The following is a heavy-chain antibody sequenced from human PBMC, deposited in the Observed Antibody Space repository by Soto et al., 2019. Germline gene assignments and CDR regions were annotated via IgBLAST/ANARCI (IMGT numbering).Heavy chain of an antibody. V-gene: IGHV3-33*01. J-gene: IGHJ4*02. CDR2: IWYDGSNK. D-gene: IGHD3-9*01. CDR3: ARASDILTGSHLDY. CDR1: GFTFSSYG. Sequence: QVQLVESGGGVVQPGRSLRLSCAASGFTFSSYGMHWVRQAPGKGLEWVAVIWYDGSNKYYADSVKGRFTISRDNSKNTLYLLMNSQRAEDTAVYYCARASDILTGSHLDYWGQGTPVTVSS.